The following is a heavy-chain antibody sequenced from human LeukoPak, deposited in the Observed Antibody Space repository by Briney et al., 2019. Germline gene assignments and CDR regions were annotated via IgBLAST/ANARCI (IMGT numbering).Heavy chain of an antibody. V-gene: IGHV4-59*01. CDR1: GVSISNYY. CDR3: ARSPPFDP. CDR2: IYYSGST. J-gene: IGHJ5*02. Sequence: SETLSLTCTASGVSISNYYWSWIRQPPGKGLEWIGYIYYSGSTNYNPSLKSRVTISEDTSKNQYSLKLSSVTAADTAVYYCARSPPFDPWGQGTLVTVSS.